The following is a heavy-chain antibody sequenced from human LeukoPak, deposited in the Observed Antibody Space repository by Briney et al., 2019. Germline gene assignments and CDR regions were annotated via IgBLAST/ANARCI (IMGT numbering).Heavy chain of an antibody. CDR2: ISSSSGYI. J-gene: IGHJ4*02. D-gene: IGHD3-10*01. Sequence: GGSLRLSCAASGFTFSSYSMNWVRQAPGKGLEWVSSISSSSGYIYYADSVKGRFTISRDNAKNSLYLQMNSLRAEDTAVYYCARDRGTMVRGVISWNYWGQGTLVTVSS. V-gene: IGHV3-21*01. CDR1: GFTFSSYS. CDR3: ARDRGTMVRGVISWNY.